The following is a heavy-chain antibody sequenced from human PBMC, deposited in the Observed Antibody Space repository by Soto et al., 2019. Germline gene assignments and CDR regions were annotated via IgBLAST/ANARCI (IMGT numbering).Heavy chain of an antibody. J-gene: IGHJ6*02. Sequence: HPGGSLRLSCAASGFTFSSYAMSWVRQAPGKGLEWVSAISGSGGSTYYADSVKGRFTISRDNSKNTLYLQMNSLRAEDTAVYYCAGDIVVVVAVPYYYYGMDVWGQGPTVTVSS. CDR1: GFTFSSYA. CDR3: AGDIVVVVAVPYYYYGMDV. V-gene: IGHV3-23*01. D-gene: IGHD2-15*01. CDR2: ISGSGGST.